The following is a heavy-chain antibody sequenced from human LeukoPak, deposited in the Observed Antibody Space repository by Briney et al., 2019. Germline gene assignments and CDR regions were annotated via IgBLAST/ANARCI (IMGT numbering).Heavy chain of an antibody. CDR1: GFTFSSHW. CDR2: INGDGSNT. Sequence: GGSLRLSCAASGFTFSSHWMHWVRQAPGKGLVWVSRINGDGSNTTYADSVKGRFTISRDNAKNSLYLQMNSLRAEDTAVYYCARDLEIVDDWGQGTLVTVSS. D-gene: IGHD2/OR15-2a*01. J-gene: IGHJ4*02. CDR3: ARDLEIVDD. V-gene: IGHV3-74*03.